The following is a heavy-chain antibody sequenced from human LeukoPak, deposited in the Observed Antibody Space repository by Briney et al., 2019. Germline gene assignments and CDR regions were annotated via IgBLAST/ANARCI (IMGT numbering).Heavy chain of an antibody. CDR2: ISGSGDST. J-gene: IGHJ4*02. D-gene: IGHD6-13*01. V-gene: IGHV3-23*01. CDR3: AKVPPSYSSSWYKAAFDY. CDR1: GFTFSSYA. Sequence: PGGSLRLSCAASGFTFSSYAMSRVRQAPGKGLEWVSGISGSGDSTYYADSVKGRFTISRDNSKNTLYLQMNSLRAEDTAVYYCAKVPPSYSSSWYKAAFDYWGQGTLVTVSS.